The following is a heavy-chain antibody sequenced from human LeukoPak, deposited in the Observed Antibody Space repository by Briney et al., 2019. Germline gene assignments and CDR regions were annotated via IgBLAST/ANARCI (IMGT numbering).Heavy chain of an antibody. CDR3: ARGSQEYYYDSSGSPLDY. V-gene: IGHV3-30-3*01. J-gene: IGHJ4*02. CDR2: ISYDGSNK. CDR1: GFTFSSYA. D-gene: IGHD3-22*01. Sequence: PGGSLRLSCAASGFTFSSYAMHWVRQAPGKGLEWVAVISYDGSNKYYADSVKGRFTISRDNSKNTLYLQMNSLRAEGTAVYYCARGSQEYYYDSSGSPLDYWGQGTLVTVSS.